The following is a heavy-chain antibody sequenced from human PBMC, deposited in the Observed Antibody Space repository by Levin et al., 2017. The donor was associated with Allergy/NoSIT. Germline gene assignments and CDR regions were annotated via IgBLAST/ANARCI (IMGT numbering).Heavy chain of an antibody. Sequence: GESLKISCTASGFTFSTYGMSWVRQAPGKGLEWVSGISERGGSTYYADSVKGRFAISRDNSKNTLYLQMNSLRAEDTAIYYCAKDTPALSAGPYFDYWGQGTLVTVSS. D-gene: IGHD2-2*01. CDR1: GFTFSTYG. CDR2: ISERGGST. CDR3: AKDTPALSAGPYFDY. J-gene: IGHJ4*02. V-gene: IGHV3-23*01.